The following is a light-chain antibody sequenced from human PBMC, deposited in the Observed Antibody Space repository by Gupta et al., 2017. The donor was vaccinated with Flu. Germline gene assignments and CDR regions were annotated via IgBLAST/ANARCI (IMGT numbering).Light chain of an antibody. J-gene: IGLJ1*01. V-gene: IGLV2-14*03. CDR1: SRDVGNYNY. CDR2: DVS. CDR3: SSYTISSSYL. Sequence: HSALTQPAPVSGSPGQSLTISCTGTSRDVGNYNYVSWYQQHPGKAPKLMIYDVSNRPSGISNRFSGSKSGNTASLTISGLQAEDEADYYCSSYTISSSYLFGTGTKVSVL.